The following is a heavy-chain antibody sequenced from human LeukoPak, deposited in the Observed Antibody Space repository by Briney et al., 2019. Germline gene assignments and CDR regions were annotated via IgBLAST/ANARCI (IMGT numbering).Heavy chain of an antibody. V-gene: IGHV3-43D*03. D-gene: IGHD3-22*01. Sequence: GGSLRLSCAASGFTFDDYAMHWVRQAPGKGLEWVSLISWDGGSTYYADSVKGRFTISRDNSKNSLYLQMNSLRAEDTALYYCAKDIYPLLDSSGYPGSWGQGTLVTVSS. J-gene: IGHJ5*02. CDR3: AKDIYPLLDSSGYPGS. CDR2: ISWDGGST. CDR1: GFTFDDYA.